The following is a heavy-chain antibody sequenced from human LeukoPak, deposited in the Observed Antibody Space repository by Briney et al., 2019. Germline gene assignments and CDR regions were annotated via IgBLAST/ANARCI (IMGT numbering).Heavy chain of an antibody. D-gene: IGHD3-10*01. V-gene: IGHV3-7*01. CDR1: GFTFSSYW. CDR2: IKQDGSEK. J-gene: IGHJ3*02. Sequence: GGSLRLSCAASGFTFSSYWMSWVRQAPGKGLEWVANIKQDGSEKYYVDSVKGRFTISRDNAKNSLYLQMNSLRAEDTAVDYCAREDMVRGVIIHDAFDIWGQGTMVTVSS. CDR3: AREDMVRGVIIHDAFDI.